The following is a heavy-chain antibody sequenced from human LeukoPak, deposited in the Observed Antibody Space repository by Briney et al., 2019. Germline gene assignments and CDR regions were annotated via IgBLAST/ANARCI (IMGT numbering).Heavy chain of an antibody. J-gene: IGHJ4*02. Sequence: PGGSLRLSCAASGFTFSSYWMSWVRQAPGKGLEWVANIKQDGSEKYYVDSVKGRFTISRDNAKNSLYLQMNSLRAEDTAVYYCAKLGIAAAGIDTVYWGQGTLVTVSS. CDR3: AKLGIAAAGIDTVY. CDR1: GFTFSSYW. V-gene: IGHV3-7*01. CDR2: IKQDGSEK. D-gene: IGHD6-13*01.